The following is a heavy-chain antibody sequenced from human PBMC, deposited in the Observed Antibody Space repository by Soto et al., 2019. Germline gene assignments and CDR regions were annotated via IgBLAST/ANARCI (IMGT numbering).Heavy chain of an antibody. CDR1: GLTFSSYA. D-gene: IGHD1-26*01. Sequence: GGSLRLSCAASGLTFSSYAMSWVRQAPGKGLEWVSAISGSGGSTYYADSVKGRFTISRDNSKNTLYLQMNSLRAEDTAVYYCAKVPPRGSYYAWFDPWGQGTLVTVSS. V-gene: IGHV3-23*01. CDR3: AKVPPRGSYYAWFDP. CDR2: ISGSGGST. J-gene: IGHJ5*02.